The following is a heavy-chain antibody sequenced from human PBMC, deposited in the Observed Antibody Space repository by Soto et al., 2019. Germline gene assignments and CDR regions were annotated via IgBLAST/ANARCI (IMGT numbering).Heavy chain of an antibody. D-gene: IGHD6-13*01. J-gene: IGHJ4*02. Sequence: QVQLVQSGAEVKKPGASVKVSCKAAGYIFVTYYMHWVRQAPGQGLEWMGVINPNGGTTSYAQRFQGRVTMNKDTSTSTIYMELRNLRSEDTAVYYCARVMAAAGTNFDYWGQGTLVTVSS. CDR2: INPNGGTT. V-gene: IGHV1-46*01. CDR1: GYIFVTYY. CDR3: ARVMAAAGTNFDY.